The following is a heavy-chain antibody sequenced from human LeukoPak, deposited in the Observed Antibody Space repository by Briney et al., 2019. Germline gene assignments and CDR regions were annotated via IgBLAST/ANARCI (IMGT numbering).Heavy chain of an antibody. CDR2: MNPNSGNT. CDR1: GYTFTSYD. D-gene: IGHD2-2*01. Sequence: ASVKVSCKASGYTFTSYDINWVRQATGQGLEWMGWMNPNSGNTGYAQKFQGRVTMTRNTSISTAYMELSSLRSDDTAVYYCAAYCSSTSCYSRGFDYWGQGTLVTVSS. CDR3: AAYCSSTSCYSRGFDY. V-gene: IGHV1-8*01. J-gene: IGHJ4*02.